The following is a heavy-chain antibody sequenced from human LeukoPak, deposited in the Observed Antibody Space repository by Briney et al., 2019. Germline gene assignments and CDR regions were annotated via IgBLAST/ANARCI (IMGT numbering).Heavy chain of an antibody. V-gene: IGHV3-74*01. J-gene: IGHJ4*02. D-gene: IGHD5-12*01. CDR1: GFTFSNYW. Sequence: GGSLRLSWAASGFTFSNYWMHWVRQVPGKGPVWVSRIDSDGSTTNYTDSVKGRFAISRDNAKNTRFLQINSLRAKDTAVYYCARIDHLRQSGHDSFWGQGTLVTVPS. CDR2: IDSDGSTT. CDR3: ARIDHLRQSGHDSF.